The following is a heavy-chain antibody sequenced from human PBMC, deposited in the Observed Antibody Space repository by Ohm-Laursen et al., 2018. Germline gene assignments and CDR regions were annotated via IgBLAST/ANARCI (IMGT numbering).Heavy chain of an antibody. D-gene: IGHD7-27*01. CDR3: AKDRATGDAYWYFDL. Sequence: SLRLSCSAPGFTFHLYAMSWVRQAPGKGLEWVSAMSGSAGDTYSYADSVKGRFTISRDKTKNTLYLQMNSLRDEDTAVYYCAKDRATGDAYWYFDLWGRGTLVTVSS. CDR1: GFTFHLYA. CDR2: MSGSAGDT. J-gene: IGHJ2*01. V-gene: IGHV3-23*01.